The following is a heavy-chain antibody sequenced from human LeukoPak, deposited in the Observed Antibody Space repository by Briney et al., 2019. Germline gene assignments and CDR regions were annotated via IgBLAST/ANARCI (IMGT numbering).Heavy chain of an antibody. CDR2: IYYSGST. Sequence: KPSETLSLTCTVSGGSISTYYWSWIRQPPGKGLEWIGYIYYSGSTSYNPSLKSRVTTSVDTSKNQFSLKLSSVTAADTAVYYCASSVAEWFDPWGQGTLVTVSS. D-gene: IGHD6-19*01. V-gene: IGHV4-59*08. CDR3: ASSVAEWFDP. CDR1: GGSISTYY. J-gene: IGHJ5*02.